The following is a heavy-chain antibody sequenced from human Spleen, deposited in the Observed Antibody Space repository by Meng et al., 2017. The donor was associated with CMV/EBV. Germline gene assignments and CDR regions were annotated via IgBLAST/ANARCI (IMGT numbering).Heavy chain of an antibody. Sequence: GGSLRLSCAASDFTLSNYYISWVRQPPGEGLEWLSAITSDATMYYADSVKGRFTISRDNAKNSLYLQMSSLRAEDTAVYFCARLSQSRPPSYIDFYNGMDVWGQGTTVTVSS. CDR3: ARLSQSRPPSYIDFYNGMDV. J-gene: IGHJ6*02. CDR1: DFTLSNYY. V-gene: IGHV3-69-1*02. CDR2: ITSDATM. D-gene: IGHD2-15*01.